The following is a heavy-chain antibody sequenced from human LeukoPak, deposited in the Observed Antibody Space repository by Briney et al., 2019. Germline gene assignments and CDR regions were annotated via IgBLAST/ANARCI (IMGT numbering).Heavy chain of an antibody. Sequence: ASVKVSCKASGYTFTGYCMHWVRQAPGQGLEWMGWINPNGGGTNYAQKFQGRVTMTRDTSISTAYMELSRLRSDDTAVYYCAKSRRYCSSTSCQKGYLFDYWGQGTLVTVSS. J-gene: IGHJ4*02. CDR3: AKSRRYCSSTSCQKGYLFDY. V-gene: IGHV1-2*02. D-gene: IGHD2-2*01. CDR2: INPNGGGT. CDR1: GYTFTGYC.